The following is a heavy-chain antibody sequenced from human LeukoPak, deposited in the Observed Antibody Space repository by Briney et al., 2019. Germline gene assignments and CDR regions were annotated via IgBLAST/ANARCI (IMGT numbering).Heavy chain of an antibody. CDR3: AKGAQFDFWSGYTLEYFDV. V-gene: IGHV3-23*01. CDR2: ISASGTTT. CDR1: GFSFTNYA. J-gene: IGHJ4*02. D-gene: IGHD3-3*01. Sequence: GGSLRLSCAASGFSFTNYAMNWVRQAPGKGLEWVSFISASGTTTHYSDSVKGRSTISRDNSKNTLFLQINSLRAEDTAAYYCAKGAQFDFWSGYTLEYFDVWGKGTLVTVSS.